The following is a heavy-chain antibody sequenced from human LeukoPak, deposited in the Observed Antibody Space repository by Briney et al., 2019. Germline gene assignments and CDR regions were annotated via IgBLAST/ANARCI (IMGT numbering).Heavy chain of an antibody. CDR1: GFSLSTNGMC. CDR2: IDWDDDK. D-gene: IGHD1-26*01. CDR3: ARTLPEWDDAFDV. Sequence: ESGPALVKPTQTLTLTCTFSGFSLSTNGMCVSWIRQPPGKALEWLARIDWDDDKYYNTSLETRLTISKDTSRNQVVLTMTNMDPVDTATYYCARTLPEWDDAFDVWGQGTMVTVSS. V-gene: IGHV2-70*11. J-gene: IGHJ3*01.